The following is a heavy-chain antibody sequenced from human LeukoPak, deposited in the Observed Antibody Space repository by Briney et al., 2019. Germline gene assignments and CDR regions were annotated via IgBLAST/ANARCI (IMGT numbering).Heavy chain of an antibody. D-gene: IGHD2-2*01. J-gene: IGHJ3*01. CDR1: GYRFTNYW. Sequence: EESLKISCKGSGYRFTNYWIAWVRQMPGKGLEWMGIIYPGDSDVTYFPSFQGQVTMSADKSISTAYLQWRSLKASDTAMYYCASAFCSSKMWQGGAFDFWGQGTLVTVSP. CDR3: ASAFCSSKMWQGGAFDF. CDR2: IYPGDSDV. V-gene: IGHV5-51*01.